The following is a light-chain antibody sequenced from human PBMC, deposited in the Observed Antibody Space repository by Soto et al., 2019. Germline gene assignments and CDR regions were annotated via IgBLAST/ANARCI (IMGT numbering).Light chain of an antibody. J-gene: IGKJ4*01. CDR1: QSVNIS. Sequence: EIVMTQSPATLSVSPGERATLSCRASQSVNISLAWYQQKPGQGPRLLIFGASSRATGIPARFSGSGSGTEFNLTIRSLQSEDFAFYFCQQYDDWLRLTFGGGTKVDIK. CDR2: GAS. V-gene: IGKV3D-15*01. CDR3: QQYDDWLRLT.